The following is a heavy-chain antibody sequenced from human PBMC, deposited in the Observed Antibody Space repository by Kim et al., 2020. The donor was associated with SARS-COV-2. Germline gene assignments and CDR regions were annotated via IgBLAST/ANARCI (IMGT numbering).Heavy chain of an antibody. J-gene: IGHJ4*02. CDR1: GFTFSSYA. Sequence: GGSLRLSCAASGFTFSSYAMHWVRQAPGKGLEWVAVISYDGSNKYYADSVKGRFTISRDNSKNTLYLQMNSLRAEDTAVYYCARVVGATYWGQGTLVTVSS. CDR3: ARVVGATY. CDR2: ISYDGSNK. V-gene: IGHV3-30*04. D-gene: IGHD1-26*01.